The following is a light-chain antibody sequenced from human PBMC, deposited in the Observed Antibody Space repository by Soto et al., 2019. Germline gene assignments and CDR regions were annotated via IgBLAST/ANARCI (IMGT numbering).Light chain of an antibody. CDR2: DVT. V-gene: IGLV2-14*03. CDR3: SSYTASSTLV. CDR1: SSDVGGYNY. J-gene: IGLJ1*01. Sequence: QSAPTQPAPVSGAPGQSITISCTGTSSDVGGYNYISWYQQHPGKAPKLMIYDVTNRPSGVSNRFSASKSGNTASLTISGLQAEDEADYYCSSYTASSTLVFGTGTKVTVL.